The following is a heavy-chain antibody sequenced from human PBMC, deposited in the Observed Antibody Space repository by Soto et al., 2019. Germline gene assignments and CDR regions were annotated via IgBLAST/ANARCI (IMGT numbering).Heavy chain of an antibody. CDR1: GFTFSSYG. Sequence: GGSLRLSCAASGFTFSSYGMHWVRQAPGKGLEWVAVISYDGSNKYYADSVKGRFTISRDNSKNTLYLQMNSLRAEDTAVYYCAKTATPMINYYYYGMDVWGQGTTVTV. J-gene: IGHJ6*02. D-gene: IGHD3-22*01. V-gene: IGHV3-30*18. CDR3: AKTATPMINYYYYGMDV. CDR2: ISYDGSNK.